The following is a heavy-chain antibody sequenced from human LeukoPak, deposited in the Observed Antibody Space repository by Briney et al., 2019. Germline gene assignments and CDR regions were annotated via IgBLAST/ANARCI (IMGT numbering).Heavy chain of an antibody. D-gene: IGHD6-6*01. CDR3: AKEVFSSSRGYYYYGMDV. J-gene: IGHJ6*02. V-gene: IGHV3-21*04. CDR2: ISSSSSYI. Sequence: GGSLRLSCAASGFTFSSYSMNWVRQAPGKGLEWVSSISSSSSYIYYADSVKGRFTISRDNSKNTLYLQMNSLRAEDTAVYYCAKEVFSSSRGYYYYGMDVWGQGTTVTVSS. CDR1: GFTFSSYS.